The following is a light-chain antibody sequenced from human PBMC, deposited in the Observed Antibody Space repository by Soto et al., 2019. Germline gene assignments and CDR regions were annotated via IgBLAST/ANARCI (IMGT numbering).Light chain of an antibody. V-gene: IGLV2-23*02. CDR3: CSYAGSSTWV. J-gene: IGLJ3*02. CDR1: SSDVGSYNL. Sequence: QSALTQPASVSGSPGQSITISCTGTSSDVGSYNLVSWYQQRPGKAPKLMIYEVSKRPSGVSNRFSGSKSGNTASLTISGLQAEDEADYSCCSYAGSSTWVFDGGTKLTVL. CDR2: EVS.